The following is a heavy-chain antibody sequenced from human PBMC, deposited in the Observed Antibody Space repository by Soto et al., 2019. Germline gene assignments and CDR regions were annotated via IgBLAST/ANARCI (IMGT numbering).Heavy chain of an antibody. CDR1: GYTFTGYY. CDR3: ARDVSGPGATYVMDV. J-gene: IGHJ6*02. V-gene: IGHV1-46*01. D-gene: IGHD2-2*01. CDR2: INPGGGRT. Sequence: ASVKVSCKASGYTFTGYYMHWVRQAPGQGLQWMGIINPGGGRTAYAQKFQGRVTLTRDMSTSTVYMELTSLTYDDTAVYYCARDVSGPGATYVMDVWGQGTTVTVSS.